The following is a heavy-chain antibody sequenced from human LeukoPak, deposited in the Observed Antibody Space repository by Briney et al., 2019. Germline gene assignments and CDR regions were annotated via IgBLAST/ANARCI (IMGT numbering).Heavy chain of an antibody. D-gene: IGHD3-10*01. CDR2: IKQDGSEI. V-gene: IGHV3-7*02. J-gene: IGHJ4*02. CDR1: GFTFSSYW. CDR3: ASYSTARGDIDY. Sequence: PGGSLRLSCAASGFTFSSYWMSWVRQAPVKGLEWVASIKQDGSEIYYVDSVKGRFTISRDNAKNSLDLQMNSLRAEDTAVYYCASYSTARGDIDYWGQGTLVTVSS.